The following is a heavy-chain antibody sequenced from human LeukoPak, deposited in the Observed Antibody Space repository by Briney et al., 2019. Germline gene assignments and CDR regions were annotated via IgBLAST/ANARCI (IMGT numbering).Heavy chain of an antibody. D-gene: IGHD4-17*01. CDR2: ISSSSSYI. CDR3: ARDRTTVTAFDY. Sequence: KPGGSLRLSCAASGLTFSSYSMNWVRQAPGKGLEWVSSISSSSSYIYYADSVKGRFTISRDNAKNSLYLQMNSLRAEDTAVYYCARDRTTVTAFDYWGQGTLVTVSS. CDR1: GLTFSSYS. V-gene: IGHV3-21*01. J-gene: IGHJ4*02.